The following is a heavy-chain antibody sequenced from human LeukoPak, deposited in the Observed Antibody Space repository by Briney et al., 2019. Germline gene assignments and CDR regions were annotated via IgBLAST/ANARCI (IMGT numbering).Heavy chain of an antibody. Sequence: ASVKVSCKASGYTFTNYGLSWVRQAPGQGLEWMGWISAYNGDTQYPKKFQGRVTMTRDTSTNTAYMELRSLRSDDTAVYCCARDLNSWLKTDSWGQGTLVTVS. V-gene: IGHV1-18*01. CDR2: ISAYNGDT. D-gene: IGHD5-12*01. CDR3: ARDLNSWLKTDS. J-gene: IGHJ4*02. CDR1: GYTFTNYG.